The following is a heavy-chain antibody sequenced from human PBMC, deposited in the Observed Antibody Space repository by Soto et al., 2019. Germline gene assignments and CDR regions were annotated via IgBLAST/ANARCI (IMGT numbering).Heavy chain of an antibody. CDR3: ARDTPFYVRPDPGYFDY. CDR2: ISSSSSTI. V-gene: IGHV3-48*01. J-gene: IGHJ4*02. Sequence: GGSLRLSCAASGFTFSSYSMNWVRQAPGKGLEWVSYISSSSSTIYYADSVKGRFTISRDNAKNSLYLQMNSLRAEDTAVYYCARDTPFYVRPDPGYFDYWGQGTLVTVSS. CDR1: GFTFSSYS. D-gene: IGHD2-15*01.